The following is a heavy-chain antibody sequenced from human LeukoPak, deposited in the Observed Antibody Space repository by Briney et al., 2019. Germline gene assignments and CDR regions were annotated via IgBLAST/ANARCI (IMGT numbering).Heavy chain of an antibody. D-gene: IGHD5-24*01. V-gene: IGHV4-4*02. CDR3: ARGTEADGTFMFDF. J-gene: IGHJ4*02. CDR1: GDSMTSNNW. CDR2: IYHTGRT. Sequence: SETLSLTYAVSGDSMTSNNWWSWVRQPPGKGLEWIGDIYHTGRTNYNPSLKSRVTISVDKSKKQFSLKLDSVTAADTAVYYCARGTEADGTFMFDFWGQGTLVTVSS.